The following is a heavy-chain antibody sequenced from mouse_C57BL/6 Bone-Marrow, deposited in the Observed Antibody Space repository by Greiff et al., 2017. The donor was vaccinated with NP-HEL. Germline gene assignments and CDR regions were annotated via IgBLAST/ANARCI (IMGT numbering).Heavy chain of an antibody. CDR3: TVLLRYLDY. D-gene: IGHD1-1*01. J-gene: IGHJ2*01. CDR1: GFTFSNYW. V-gene: IGHV6-3*01. CDR2: IRLKSDNYAT. Sequence: EVKLEESGGGLVQPGGSMKLSCVASGFTFSNYWMNWVRQSPEKGLEWVAQIRLKSDNYATHYAESVKGRFTISRDDSKSSVYLQMNNLRAEDTGIYYCTVLLRYLDYWGQGTTLTVSS.